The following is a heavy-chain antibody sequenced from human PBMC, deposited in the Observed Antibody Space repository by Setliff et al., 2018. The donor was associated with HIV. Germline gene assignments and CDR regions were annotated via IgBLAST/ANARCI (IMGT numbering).Heavy chain of an antibody. Sequence: ASVKVSCKASGYTFTSYGISWVRQAPGQGLEWMGWISAYNGNTNYAQKLQGRVTMTTDTSTSTAYMELRSLRSDDTAVYYCARVGPVLRYFDWLFQSNAFDIWGQGTMVTISS. D-gene: IGHD3-9*01. J-gene: IGHJ3*02. CDR3: ARVGPVLRYFDWLFQSNAFDI. CDR1: GYTFTSYG. V-gene: IGHV1-18*01. CDR2: ISAYNGNT.